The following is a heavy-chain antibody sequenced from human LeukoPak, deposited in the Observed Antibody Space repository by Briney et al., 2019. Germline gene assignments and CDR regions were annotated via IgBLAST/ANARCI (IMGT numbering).Heavy chain of an antibody. CDR2: TYYRRSTWLN. CDR1: GDSFSGNSPA. CDR3: ARGVAETLQGGMDV. Sequence: SQTLSLTCALSGDSFSGNSPAWNWVRQSPSRGLEWLGRTYYRRSTWLNDYAVSVKSRIAIIPDTSKNQFSLQLSSMTPEDTAVYYCARGVAETLQGGMDVWGQGTTVTVSS. D-gene: IGHD2-15*01. V-gene: IGHV6-1*01. J-gene: IGHJ6*02.